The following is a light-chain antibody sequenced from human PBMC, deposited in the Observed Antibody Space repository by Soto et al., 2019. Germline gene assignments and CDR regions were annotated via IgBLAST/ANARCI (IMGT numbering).Light chain of an antibody. Sequence: QSALTQPASVSGSPGQSITISCTVTSSDVGGYNYVSWYQQHPGKAPKLMIYEVSNRPSGVSYRFSGSKSGNTASLTISGLQAEDEADYYCSSHSSSDTLVFGTGTKVTVL. V-gene: IGLV2-14*01. CDR3: SSHSSSDTLV. CDR2: EVS. J-gene: IGLJ1*01. CDR1: SSDVGGYNY.